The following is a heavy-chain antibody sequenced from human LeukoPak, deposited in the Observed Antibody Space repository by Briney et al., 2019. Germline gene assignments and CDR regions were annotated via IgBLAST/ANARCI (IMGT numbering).Heavy chain of an antibody. D-gene: IGHD3-16*01. CDR1: GYTFTYYG. CDR2: SDGGNGNI. J-gene: IGHJ6*02. CDR3: ASRAGGYDHGMDV. V-gene: IGHV1-3*01. Sequence: ASVKVSCKASGYTFTYYGMHWVRQAPGQRREWMGWSDGGNGNIEYSQKFQGGLSITRNTSATTDFMELSSLRSEDSAVYYCASRAGGYDHGMDVWGQGTTVTVSS.